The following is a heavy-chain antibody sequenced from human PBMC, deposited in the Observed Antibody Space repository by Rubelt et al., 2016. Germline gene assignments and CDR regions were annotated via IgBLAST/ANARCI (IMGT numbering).Heavy chain of an antibody. CDR1: GYTFSTYG. D-gene: IGHD6-19*01. J-gene: IGHJ5*02. CDR2: ISAYNGNT. Sequence: QVQLVQSGAEVKKPGASVKVSCKASGYTFSTYGISWVRQAPGQGLEWMGWISAYNGNTDYAQRVQGRVTVTTETSTSTAYMELRSLRSDDTAVYYCARDKEWLATRGFQNWFDPWGQGTLVTVSS. V-gene: IGHV1-18*04. CDR3: ARDKEWLATRGFQNWFDP.